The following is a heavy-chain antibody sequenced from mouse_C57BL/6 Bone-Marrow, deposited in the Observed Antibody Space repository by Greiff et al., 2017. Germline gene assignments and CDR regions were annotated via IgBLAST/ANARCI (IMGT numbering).Heavy chain of an antibody. Sequence: EVQLQQSGAELVRPGASVKLSCTASGFNIKDDYMHWVKQRPEQGLEWIGWIDPENGDTEYASKFQGKATITEDTSSNTAYLQLSSLTSEDTAVYYCTTITTVVAFDYWGQGTTLTVSS. CDR1: GFNIKDDY. CDR2: IDPENGDT. J-gene: IGHJ2*01. CDR3: TTITTVVAFDY. D-gene: IGHD1-1*01. V-gene: IGHV14-4*01.